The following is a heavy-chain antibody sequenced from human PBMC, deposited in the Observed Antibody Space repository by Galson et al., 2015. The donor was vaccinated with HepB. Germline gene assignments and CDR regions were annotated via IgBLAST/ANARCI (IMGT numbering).Heavy chain of an antibody. V-gene: IGHV1-46*01. CDR2: INPSGGST. CDR3: ARDLTGDTKYDILTGYYGPFDY. CDR1: GYTFTSYY. J-gene: IGHJ4*02. D-gene: IGHD3-9*01. Sequence: SVKVSCKASGYTFTSYYMHWVRQAPGQGLEWMGIINPSGGSTSYAQKFQGRVTMTRDTSTSTVYMELSSLRSEDTAVYYCARDLTGDTKYDILTGYYGPFDYWGQGTLVTASS.